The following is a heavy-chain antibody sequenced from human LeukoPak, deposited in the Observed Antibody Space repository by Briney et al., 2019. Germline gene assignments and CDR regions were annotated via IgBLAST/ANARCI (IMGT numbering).Heavy chain of an antibody. Sequence: GGSLRLSCAASGFTFSSYSMNWVRQAPGKGLEWVSYISSSSSTIYYADSVKGRITISRDNAKNSLYLQMNSLGAADTAVYYCARLRRGSSIAARLVDYWGQGTLVTVSS. CDR2: ISSSSSTI. V-gene: IGHV3-48*01. J-gene: IGHJ4*02. CDR1: GFTFSSYS. CDR3: ARLRRGSSIAARLVDY. D-gene: IGHD6-6*01.